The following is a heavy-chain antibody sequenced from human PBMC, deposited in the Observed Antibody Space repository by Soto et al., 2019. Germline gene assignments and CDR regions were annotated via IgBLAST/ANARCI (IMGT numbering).Heavy chain of an antibody. CDR1: GFTFSGYA. V-gene: IGHV3-23*01. Sequence: HPGGSLRLSCATSGFTFSGYAMTWVRQAPGKGLNWVSAITSGGDTFFADSVKGRFTISRDNSKSTVYLELNNLSAEDTAVYHCAKNQGVELVPLATVDWFDPWGQGSVVTVSS. CDR3: AKNQGVELVPLATVDWFDP. CDR2: ITSGGDT. D-gene: IGHD1-26*01. J-gene: IGHJ5*02.